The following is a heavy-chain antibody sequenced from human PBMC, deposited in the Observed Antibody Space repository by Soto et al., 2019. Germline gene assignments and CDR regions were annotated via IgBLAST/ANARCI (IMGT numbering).Heavy chain of an antibody. CDR2: ISSSSSTI. J-gene: IGHJ4*02. D-gene: IGHD2-2*01. Sequence: EVQLVESGGGLVQPGGSLRLSCAASGFTFSSYSMNWVRQAPGKGLEWVSYISSSSSTIYYADSVKGRFTISRDNAKNSLYLQMNSLRAEDTAVYYCARDAEAAAANWGQGTLVTVSS. V-gene: IGHV3-48*01. CDR3: ARDAEAAAAN. CDR1: GFTFSSYS.